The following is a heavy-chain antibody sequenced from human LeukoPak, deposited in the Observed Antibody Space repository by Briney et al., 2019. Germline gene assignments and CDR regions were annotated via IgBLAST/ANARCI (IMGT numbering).Heavy chain of an antibody. Sequence: SETLSLTCTVSGVSISSSSYYWGWIRQPPGKGLEWIGSIYYSGSTYYNPSLKSRVTISVDTSKNQFSLKLSSVTAADTAVYYCARLYCSSTSCYRYFDYWGQGTLVTVSS. J-gene: IGHJ4*02. V-gene: IGHV4-39*01. CDR2: IYYSGST. D-gene: IGHD2-2*01. CDR3: ARLYCSSTSCYRYFDY. CDR1: GVSISSSSYY.